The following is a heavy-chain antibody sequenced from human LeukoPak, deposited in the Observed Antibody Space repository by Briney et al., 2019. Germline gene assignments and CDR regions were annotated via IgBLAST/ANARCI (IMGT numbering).Heavy chain of an antibody. Sequence: SETLSLTCTVSGYSISSGYYWGWIRQPPGKGLEWIGSIYHGGSTYYNLSLKSRVTISVDTSKNQFSLKLSSVTAADTVIYYCARGLWGIWPEGAFDDWGQGILVTVSS. CDR3: ARGLWGIWPEGAFDD. V-gene: IGHV4-38-2*02. J-gene: IGHJ4*02. CDR1: GYSISSGYY. CDR2: IYHGGST. D-gene: IGHD4/OR15-4a*01.